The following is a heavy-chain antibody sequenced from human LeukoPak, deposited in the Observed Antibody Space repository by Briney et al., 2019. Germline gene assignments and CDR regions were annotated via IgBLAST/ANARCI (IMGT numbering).Heavy chain of an antibody. CDR2: INHSGST. J-gene: IGHJ4*02. Sequence: SETLSLTCAVYGGSFSGYYWSWIRQPPGKGLEWIGEINHSGSTNYNPSLKSRVTISLDTSKNQFSLKLSSVTAADTAVYYCARQGTGTTSVWGQGTLVTASS. CDR1: GGSFSGYY. CDR3: ARQGTGTTSV. D-gene: IGHD1-7*01. V-gene: IGHV4-34*01.